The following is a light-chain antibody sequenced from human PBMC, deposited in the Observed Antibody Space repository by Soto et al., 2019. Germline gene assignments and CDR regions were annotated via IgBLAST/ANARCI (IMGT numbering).Light chain of an antibody. J-gene: IGKJ5*01. CDR2: AAS. V-gene: IGKV1-27*01. Sequence: DIQMTQSPSSLSSSVGDRVTLTCRASLPISNYLAWYKQKPGKIPNLLIYAASTLQAGVPSRFSGSGSGTDFTLTISSLKPEDVEAYYCQQSYSTPITFGQGTRLEIK. CDR1: LPISNY. CDR3: QQSYSTPIT.